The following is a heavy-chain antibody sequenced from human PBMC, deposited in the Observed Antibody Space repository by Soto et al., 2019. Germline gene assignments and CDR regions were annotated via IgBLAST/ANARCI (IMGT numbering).Heavy chain of an antibody. CDR1: GGTFSSYA. V-gene: IGHV1-69*01. D-gene: IGHD3-3*01. J-gene: IGHJ6*02. CDR2: IIPIFGTA. Sequence: QVQLVQSGAEVKKPGSSVKVSCKASGGTFSSYAISWVRQAPGQGLEWMGGIIPIFGTANYAQKFQGRVTITADEPTRTAYMEVRSLSSEDTAVYYCARDIRCATIVGAVISTVGGPYYYYGMGVWGQGTTVTVSS. CDR3: ARDIRCATIVGAVISTVGGPYYYYGMGV.